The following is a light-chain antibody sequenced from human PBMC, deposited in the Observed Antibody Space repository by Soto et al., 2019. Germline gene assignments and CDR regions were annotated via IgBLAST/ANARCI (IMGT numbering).Light chain of an antibody. Sequence: IQMTQSPSSLSASVGDRVTITCRASQGIRNDLDWFQQKPGRAPNLLIYGASTLQDGVPSRFSGSGSGTDFSLTISSLQPEDVGTYYCQQRYSDPPLTFGAGTKVDI. CDR2: GAS. V-gene: IGKV1-39*01. J-gene: IGKJ4*01. CDR3: QQRYSDPPLT. CDR1: QGIRND.